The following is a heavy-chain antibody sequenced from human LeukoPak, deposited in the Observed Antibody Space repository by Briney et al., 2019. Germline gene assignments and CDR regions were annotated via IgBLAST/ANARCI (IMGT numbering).Heavy chain of an antibody. CDR1: APPVGNIW. D-gene: IGHD3-22*01. CDR2: IREDAEKK. V-gene: IGHV3-7*01. CDR3: GRERSPFDSSDCWVALDI. J-gene: IGHJ3*02. Sequence: GGSLRLSWALAAPPVGNIWMACVRQAPGKGLEWVANIREDAEKKYYVDSVKGRFAISRDNSKNSVYLQMNSLRAAETAMYFCGRERSPFDSSDCWVALDIWGQGTMVTVSS.